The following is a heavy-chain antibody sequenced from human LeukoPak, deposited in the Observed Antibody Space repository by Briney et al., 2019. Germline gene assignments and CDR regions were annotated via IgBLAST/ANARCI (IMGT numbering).Heavy chain of an antibody. CDR1: GDSISSSSYN. D-gene: IGHD3-22*01. Sequence: SETLSLTCTVSGDSISSSSYNWGWIRQPPGKGLEWIGSIYYSGSTYYNPSLKSRVTISVDTSKNQFSLELSSVTAADTAVYYCARRYYYYSTVYPPRYWGQGTLVTVSS. CDR2: IYYSGST. V-gene: IGHV4-39*01. CDR3: ARRYYYYSTVYPPRY. J-gene: IGHJ4*02.